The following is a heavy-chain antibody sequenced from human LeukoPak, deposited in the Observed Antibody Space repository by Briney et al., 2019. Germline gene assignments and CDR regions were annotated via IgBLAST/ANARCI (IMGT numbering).Heavy chain of an antibody. Sequence: PGGSLRLSCAASGFTFSSYAVSWVRQASGGGLEWVSGITDSGRKTYYADSVKGRFSISRDNSKNTVYLQMSDLRAEDTAVYYCAKITKATTPNYWGQGTLVTVSS. CDR2: ITDSGRKT. V-gene: IGHV3-23*01. CDR1: GFTFSSYA. J-gene: IGHJ4*02. CDR3: AKITKATTPNY. D-gene: IGHD4-17*01.